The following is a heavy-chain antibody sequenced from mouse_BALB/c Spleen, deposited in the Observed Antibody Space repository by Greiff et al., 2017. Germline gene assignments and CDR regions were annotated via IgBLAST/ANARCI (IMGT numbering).Heavy chain of an antibody. CDR3: ATERIYYGYLDY. D-gene: IGHD2-1*01. J-gene: IGHJ2*01. CDR2: INPYNDGT. CDR1: GYTFTNYV. Sequence: EVQLQQSGPELVKPGASVKMSCKASGYTFTNYVMHWVKQKPGQGLEWIGYINPYNDGTQYNKKFKGKASLTSDKSSSTAYMELSSMTSEDSAVYYCATERIYYGYLDYWGQGTTLTVSS. V-gene: IGHV1-14*01.